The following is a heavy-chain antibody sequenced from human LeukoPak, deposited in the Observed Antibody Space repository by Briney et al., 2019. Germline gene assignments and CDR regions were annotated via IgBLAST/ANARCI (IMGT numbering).Heavy chain of an antibody. J-gene: IGHJ6*03. Sequence: SETLSLTCTVSGGSRSPDCWSGNRQPPGQGLEWIGYISYSGSTSYNPSLKSRVTISVDPSKSQLSLKLRSVTAADTAVYYCARRTRSSTYTYGDAYYYYYMDVWGKGTTVIVS. D-gene: IGHD4-17*01. CDR1: GGSRSPDC. CDR2: ISYSGST. V-gene: IGHV4-59*01. CDR3: ARRTRSSTYTYGDAYYYYYMDV.